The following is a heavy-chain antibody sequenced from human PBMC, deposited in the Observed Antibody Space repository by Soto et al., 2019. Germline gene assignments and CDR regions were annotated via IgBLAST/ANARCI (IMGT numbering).Heavy chain of an antibody. D-gene: IGHD4-17*01. V-gene: IGHV1-18*01. J-gene: IGHJ6*03. CDR3: ARGRENYGDYRNGYYYYMDV. Sequence: ASVKVSCKASGYAITSYGISWVRQAPGQGLEWMGWISAYNGNTNYAQKLQGRVTMTTDTSTSTAYMELRSLRSDDTAVYYCARGRENYGDYRNGYYYYMDVWGKGTTVTVSS. CDR1: GYAITSYG. CDR2: ISAYNGNT.